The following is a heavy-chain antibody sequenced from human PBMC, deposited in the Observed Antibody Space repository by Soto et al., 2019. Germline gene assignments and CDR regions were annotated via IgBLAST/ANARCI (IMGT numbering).Heavy chain of an antibody. CDR1: GGTFSSYA. D-gene: IGHD6-13*01. V-gene: IGHV1-2*04. CDR2: INPNSGGT. CDR3: ARVGYSSSWYVAFDI. J-gene: IGHJ3*02. Sequence: ASVKVSCKASGGTFSSYAISWVRQAPGQGLEWMGWINPNSGGTNYAQKFQGWVTMTRDTSISTAYMELSRLRSDDTAVYYCARVGYSSSWYVAFDIWGQGTMVTVS.